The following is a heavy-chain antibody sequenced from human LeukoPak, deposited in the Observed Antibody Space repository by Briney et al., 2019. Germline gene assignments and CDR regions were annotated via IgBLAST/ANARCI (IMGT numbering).Heavy chain of an antibody. V-gene: IGHV4-39*01. CDR1: GGSISSSSYY. Sequence: SETLSLTCTVSGGSISSSSYYWGWIRQPPGKGLEWIGNIYYSGSTYYNPSLKSRVTISVDTSKNQFSLKLSSVTAADTAVYYCARRTNNWFDPWGQGTLVTVSS. CDR2: IYYSGST. D-gene: IGHD2-8*01. J-gene: IGHJ5*02. CDR3: ARRTNNWFDP.